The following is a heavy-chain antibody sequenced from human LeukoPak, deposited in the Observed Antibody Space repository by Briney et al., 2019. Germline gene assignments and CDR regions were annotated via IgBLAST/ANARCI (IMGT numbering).Heavy chain of an antibody. Sequence: DRSLRLSCAASGFTFDDYAMHWVRQAPGKGLEWVSGISWNSGSIGYADSVKGRFTISRDNAKNSLYLQMNSLRAEDTALYYCAKDITAVASYYFDYWGQGTLVTVSS. D-gene: IGHD6-19*01. CDR3: AKDITAVASYYFDY. V-gene: IGHV3-9*01. J-gene: IGHJ4*02. CDR1: GFTFDDYA. CDR2: ISWNSGSI.